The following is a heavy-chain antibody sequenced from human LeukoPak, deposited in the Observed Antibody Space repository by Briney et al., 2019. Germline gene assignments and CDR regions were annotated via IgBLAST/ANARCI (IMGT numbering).Heavy chain of an antibody. J-gene: IGHJ6*02. Sequence: GGSLRLSCAASGFTFSSYWMGWVRQAPGKGLEWVANIKQDGSEKYYVDSVKGRFTISRDNAKNSLYLQMNSLRAEDTAVYYCARDAMVTFPYYYYYGMDVWGQGTTVTVSS. D-gene: IGHD5-18*01. CDR3: ARDAMVTFPYYYYYGMDV. CDR2: IKQDGSEK. CDR1: GFTFSSYW. V-gene: IGHV3-7*03.